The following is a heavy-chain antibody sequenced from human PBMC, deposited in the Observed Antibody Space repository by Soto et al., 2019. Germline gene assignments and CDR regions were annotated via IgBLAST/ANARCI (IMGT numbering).Heavy chain of an antibody. J-gene: IGHJ4*02. CDR1: GFSFTDYS. Sequence: EVQLLESGGDLVQPGGSLRLSCVASGFSFTDYSMTWVRQAPGRGLEWVSTLTGIGTTFYADSVKGRFTISRDNSKNTLSLQMHRLRTEDTALYYCAKRATTVPTPGNYFDLWGQGTLVTVSS. V-gene: IGHV3-23*01. CDR2: LTGIGTT. D-gene: IGHD2-15*01. CDR3: AKRATTVPTPGNYFDL.